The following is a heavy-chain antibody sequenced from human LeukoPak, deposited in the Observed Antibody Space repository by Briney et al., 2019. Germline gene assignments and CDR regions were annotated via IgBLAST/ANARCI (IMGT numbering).Heavy chain of an antibody. CDR3: ARDRWGYYYDSSGPDD. CDR2: IIPIFGTA. CDR1: GGTFSSYA. J-gene: IGHJ4*02. V-gene: IGHV1-69*01. Sequence: GASVKVSCKASGGTFSSYAISWVRQAPGQGLEWMGGIIPIFGTANYAQKFQGRVTITADESTSTAYMELSSLRSEDTAVYYCARDRWGYYYDSSGPDDWGQGTLVTVSS. D-gene: IGHD3-22*01.